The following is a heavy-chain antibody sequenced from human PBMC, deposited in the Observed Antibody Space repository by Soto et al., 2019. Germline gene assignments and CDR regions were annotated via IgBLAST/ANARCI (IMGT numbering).Heavy chain of an antibody. CDR3: AHIKGVIRGVAYYNNGMDV. CDR1: GFSLTTRRVG. D-gene: IGHD3-10*01. V-gene: IGHV2-5*02. Sequence: QITLKESGPTLVRPPQPLTRTCSFSGFSLTTRRVGVSWIRQPPGKALEWLALIYWDNDKRYSPSLKDRPTITKDTSKNQVVLTMTTVDTVDTATYSCAHIKGVIRGVAYYNNGMDVWGPGTTVTVSS. CDR2: IYWDNDK. J-gene: IGHJ6*02.